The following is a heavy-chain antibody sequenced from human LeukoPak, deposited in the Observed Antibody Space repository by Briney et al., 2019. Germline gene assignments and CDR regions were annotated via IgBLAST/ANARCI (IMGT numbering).Heavy chain of an antibody. CDR1: GYTFTSSA. V-gene: IGHV1-2*02. D-gene: IGHD4-17*01. Sequence: ASVKVSCKASGYTFTSSAINWVRQAPGQGLEWMGWINPNSGGTNYAQKFQGRVTMTRDTSISTAYMELSRLRSDDTAVYYCARVGGLRAWYFDLWGRGTLVTVSS. CDR3: ARVGGLRAWYFDL. CDR2: INPNSGGT. J-gene: IGHJ2*01.